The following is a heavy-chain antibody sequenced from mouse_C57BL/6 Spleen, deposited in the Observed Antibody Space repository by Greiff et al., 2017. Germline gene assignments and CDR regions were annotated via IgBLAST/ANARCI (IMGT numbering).Heavy chain of an antibody. V-gene: IGHV3-6*01. CDR2: ISYDGSN. CDR3: ASLIYYDYGKDY. CDR1: GYSITSGYY. D-gene: IGHD2-4*01. J-gene: IGHJ2*01. Sequence: EVQVVESGPGLVKPSQSLSLTCSVTGYSITSGYYWNWIRQFPGNKLEWMGYISYDGSNNYNPSLKNRISITRDTSKNQFFLKLNSVTTEDTATYYCASLIYYDYGKDYWGQGTTLTVSS.